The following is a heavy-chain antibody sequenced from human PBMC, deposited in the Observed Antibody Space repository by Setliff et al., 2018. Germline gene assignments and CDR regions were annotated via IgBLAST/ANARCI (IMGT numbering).Heavy chain of an antibody. Sequence: GASVKVSCKASGYTFTSYDINWVRQATGQGLEWMGWMNPNSGNTGYAQKFQGRVTMTRNTSITTAYMELSSLRSEDTAVYYCARAYCSGGSCVRPMDYWGQGTLVTVSS. CDR1: GYTFTSYD. CDR3: ARAYCSGGSCVRPMDY. CDR2: MNPNSGNT. V-gene: IGHV1-8*02. J-gene: IGHJ4*02. D-gene: IGHD2-15*01.